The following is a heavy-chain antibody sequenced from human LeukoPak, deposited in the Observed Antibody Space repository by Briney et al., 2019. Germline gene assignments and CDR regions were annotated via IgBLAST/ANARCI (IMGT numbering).Heavy chain of an antibody. CDR3: ARDKAYCGGDCYFGPPYFDY. J-gene: IGHJ4*02. Sequence: GGSLRLSCAASGFTFSSYSMNWVRQAPGKGLEWVSSISSSSSYIYYADSVKGRFTISRDNAKNSLYLQMNSLRAEDTAVYYCARDKAYCGGDCYFGPPYFDYWGQGTLVTVSS. CDR2: ISSSSSYI. CDR1: GFTFSSYS. D-gene: IGHD2-21*02. V-gene: IGHV3-21*01.